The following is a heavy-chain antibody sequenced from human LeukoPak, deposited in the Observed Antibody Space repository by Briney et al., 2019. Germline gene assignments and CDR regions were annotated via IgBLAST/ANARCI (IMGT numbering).Heavy chain of an antibody. V-gene: IGHV3-30-3*01. J-gene: IGHJ4*02. D-gene: IGHD2/OR15-2a*01. Sequence: PGGSLRLSCAASGFTFSSYAMHWVRQAPGKGLEWVAVISYDGSNKYYADSVKGRFTISRDNSKNTLYLQMNSLRAEDTAVYYYAREEYEAIFDYWGQGTLVTVSS. CDR2: ISYDGSNK. CDR1: GFTFSSYA. CDR3: AREEYEAIFDY.